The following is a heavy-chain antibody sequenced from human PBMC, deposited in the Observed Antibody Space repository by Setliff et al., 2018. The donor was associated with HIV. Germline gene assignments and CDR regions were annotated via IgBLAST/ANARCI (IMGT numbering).Heavy chain of an antibody. CDR2: IYYSGST. CDR3: ARDLGEPSDY. V-gene: IGHV4-39*02. J-gene: IGHJ4*02. CDR1: GGSISSSSYY. D-gene: IGHD3-16*01. Sequence: SETLSLTCTVSGGSISSSSYYWGWIRQPPGKGLEWIGSIYYSGSTYYNPSLKSRVTISVDTSKNQFSLKLSSVTAADTAVYYCARDLGEPSDYWGQGTLVTVSS.